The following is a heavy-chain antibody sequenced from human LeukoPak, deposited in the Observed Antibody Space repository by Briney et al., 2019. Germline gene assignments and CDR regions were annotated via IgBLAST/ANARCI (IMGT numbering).Heavy chain of an antibody. D-gene: IGHD5-12*01. Sequence: SETLSLTCTVSGASITSGSYYWGWIRQPPEKALEWIGTLYSRGNIFYNPSLQSRVTISGDTSKNQFSLKLSSVTAADTARYCCARHRGGYDDRFDYWGQGTLVTVSS. CDR1: GASITSGSYY. CDR2: LYSRGNI. V-gene: IGHV4-39*01. J-gene: IGHJ4*02. CDR3: ARHRGGYDDRFDY.